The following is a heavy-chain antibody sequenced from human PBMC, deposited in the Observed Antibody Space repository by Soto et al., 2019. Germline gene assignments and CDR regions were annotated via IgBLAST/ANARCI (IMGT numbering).Heavy chain of an antibody. V-gene: IGHV4-30-2*01. CDR1: GGSISSGGYS. CDR2: IYHSGST. Sequence: QLQLQESGSGLVKPSQTLSLTCAFSGGSISSGGYSWSWIRQPPGKGLEWIGYIYHSGSTNYNPSLKSRVTISVDRSKNPSSLKLSSVSAADTSVYCCPRDPGLWGRGTLVTVSS. J-gene: IGHJ2*01. CDR3: PRDPGL.